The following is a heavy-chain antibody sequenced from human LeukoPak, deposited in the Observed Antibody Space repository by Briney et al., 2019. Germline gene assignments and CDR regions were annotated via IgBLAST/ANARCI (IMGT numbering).Heavy chain of an antibody. CDR2: IYTSGST. CDR1: GGSISSYY. CDR3: AILSGYSSSSRRSFYYYMDV. J-gene: IGHJ6*03. Sequence: SETLSLTCTVSGGSISSYYWSWIRQPAGKGLEWIGRIYTSGSTNYNPSLKSRVTMSVDTSKNQFSLKLSSVTAADTAVYYCAILSGYSSSSRRSFYYYMDVWGKGTTVTVSS. D-gene: IGHD6-6*01. V-gene: IGHV4-4*07.